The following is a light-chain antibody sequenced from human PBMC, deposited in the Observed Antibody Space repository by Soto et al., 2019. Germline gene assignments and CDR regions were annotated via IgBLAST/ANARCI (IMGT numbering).Light chain of an antibody. J-gene: IGKJ1*01. CDR3: HQYGTSPRT. Sequence: DIVLSQSPDTLSLSPGERATISCRASQRVTNSYLAWYQQKPGQAPRLLIYGASSRATGIPDRFSGSGSGTDFTLTISSLEPEDFALYFCHQYGTSPRTFGPGTKVEF. CDR2: GAS. CDR1: QRVTNSY. V-gene: IGKV3-20*01.